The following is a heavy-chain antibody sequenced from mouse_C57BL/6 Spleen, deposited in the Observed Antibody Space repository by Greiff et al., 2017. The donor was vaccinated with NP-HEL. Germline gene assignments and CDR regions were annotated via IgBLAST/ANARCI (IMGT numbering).Heavy chain of an antibody. CDR1: GYTFTSYW. V-gene: IGHV1-54*01. Sequence: QVQLQQPGAELVKPGASVKLSCKASGYTFTSYWMQWVKQRPGQGLEWIGVINPGSGGTNYNEKFKGKATLTADKSSSTAYMQLSSLTSEDSAVYFCARGDWFAYWGQGTLVTVSA. CDR2: INPGSGGT. CDR3: ARGDWFAY. J-gene: IGHJ3*01.